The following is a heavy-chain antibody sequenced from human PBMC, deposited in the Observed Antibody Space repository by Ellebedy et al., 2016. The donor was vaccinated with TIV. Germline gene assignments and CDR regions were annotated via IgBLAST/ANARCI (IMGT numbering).Heavy chain of an antibody. CDR1: GFTFSDYY. CDR3: VRPLRYYDSRATSDAFDI. J-gene: IGHJ3*02. D-gene: IGHD3-22*01. CDR2: ISSSGSTI. V-gene: IGHV3-11*01. Sequence: GESLKISCAASGFTFSDYYINWIRQAPGKGLEWVSYISSSGSTIYYADSVKGRFTISRDNAKNSPYLQMNSLRAEDTAVYYCVRPLRYYDSRATSDAFDIWGQGTMVTVSS.